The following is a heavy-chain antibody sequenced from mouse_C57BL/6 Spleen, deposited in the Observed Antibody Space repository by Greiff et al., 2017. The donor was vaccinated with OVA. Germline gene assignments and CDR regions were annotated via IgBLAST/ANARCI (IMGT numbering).Heavy chain of an antibody. CDR3: TRRSTDYGYDAWFAY. D-gene: IGHD2-2*01. V-gene: IGHV6-6*01. J-gene: IGHJ3*01. CDR1: GFTFSDAW. CDR2: IRNKANNHAT. Sequence: EVKLMESGGGLVQPGGSMKLSCAASGFTFSDAWMDWVRQSPEKGLEWVAEIRNKANNHATYYAESVKGRFTISRDDSKSSVYLQMNSLRAEDTGIYYCTRRSTDYGYDAWFAYWGQGTLVTVSA.